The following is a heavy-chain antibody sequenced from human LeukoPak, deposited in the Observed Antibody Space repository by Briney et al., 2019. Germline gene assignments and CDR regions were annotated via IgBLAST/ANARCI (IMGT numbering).Heavy chain of an antibody. J-gene: IGHJ6*03. CDR2: MNPNSGNT. D-gene: IGHD2-2*02. CDR3: ARVGEVPAARPYYYYYYYMDV. Sequence: GAPVKVSCKASGYTFTSYDINWVRQATGQGLEWMGWMNPNSGNTGYAQKFQGRVTMTRNTSISTAYMELSSLRSEDTAVYYCARVGEVPAARPYYYYYYYMDVWGKGTTVTVSS. CDR1: GYTFTSYD. V-gene: IGHV1-8*01.